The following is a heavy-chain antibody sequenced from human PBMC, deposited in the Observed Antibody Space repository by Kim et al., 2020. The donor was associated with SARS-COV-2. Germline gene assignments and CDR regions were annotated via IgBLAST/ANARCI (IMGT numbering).Heavy chain of an antibody. CDR3: ATVAYTSGSDY. J-gene: IGHJ4*02. CDR2: ISTYNGNT. CDR1: GYLFTRYG. V-gene: IGHV1-18*01. D-gene: IGHD6-19*01. Sequence: ASVKVSCKTSGYLFTRYGIGWVRQAPGQGLEWMGWISTYNGNTNYAQKMYGRVTMTTDTSTSTAYMELTSLRSDDTAVYYCATVAYTSGSDYWGQGTLVTVSA.